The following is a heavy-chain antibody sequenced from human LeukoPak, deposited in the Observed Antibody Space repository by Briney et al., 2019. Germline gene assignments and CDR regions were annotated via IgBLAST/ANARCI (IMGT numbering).Heavy chain of an antibody. D-gene: IGHD6-19*01. CDR3: ARDLVFEWLALDAFDI. Sequence: ASVKVSCKASGYTFTSYDINWVRQATGQGLEWMGWMNPNSGNTGYAQKFQGRVTMTRDTSISTAYMELSRLRSDDTAVYYCARDLVFEWLALDAFDIWGQGTMVTVSS. CDR2: MNPNSGNT. V-gene: IGHV1-8*02. J-gene: IGHJ3*02. CDR1: GYTFTSYD.